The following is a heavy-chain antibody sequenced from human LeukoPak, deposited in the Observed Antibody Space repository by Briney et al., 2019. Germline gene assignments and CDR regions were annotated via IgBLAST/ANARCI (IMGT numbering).Heavy chain of an antibody. CDR2: VYSRGNT. Sequence: PSETLSLTCSVSGGSISNYYWSWIRQPAGKGLEWIGRVYSRGNTIYNPSLKSRLSLSLDTFKNQFSLKLNSVTAADTALYYCARDCSSTSCYGEPRLTYWGQGTLVTVSS. CDR3: ARDCSSTSCYGEPRLTY. CDR1: GGSISNYY. V-gene: IGHV4-4*07. D-gene: IGHD2-2*01. J-gene: IGHJ4*02.